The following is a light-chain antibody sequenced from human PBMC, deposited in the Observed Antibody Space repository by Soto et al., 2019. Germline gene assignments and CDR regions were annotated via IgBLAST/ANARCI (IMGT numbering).Light chain of an antibody. CDR3: HQYGSSPT. CDR1: QSVSNNY. CDR2: GAS. J-gene: IGKJ4*01. V-gene: IGKV3-20*01. Sequence: EIVLTQSPGPLSLSPGERATLSCRASQSVSNNYLAWYQQKPGQAPRLLIYGASSRATGIPDRFSGSGSGTDFTLTVSRLEPEDFAVYYCHQYGSSPTFGGGTKVEI.